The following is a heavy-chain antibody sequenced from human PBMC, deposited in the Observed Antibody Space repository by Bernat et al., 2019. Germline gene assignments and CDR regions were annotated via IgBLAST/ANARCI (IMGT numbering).Heavy chain of an antibody. CDR1: GFTFSSYS. J-gene: IGHJ5*02. CDR2: ISSSSSYI. V-gene: IGHV3-21*01. CDR3: ARDPYGDYVFDP. Sequence: EVQLVESGGGLVKPGGSLRLSCAASGFTFSSYSMNWVRQAPGKGLEWVSSISSSSSYIYYADSVKGRFTISRDNAKNSLYLQMNSLRAEDTAVYYCARDPYGDYVFDPWGQGNLVTVSS. D-gene: IGHD4-17*01.